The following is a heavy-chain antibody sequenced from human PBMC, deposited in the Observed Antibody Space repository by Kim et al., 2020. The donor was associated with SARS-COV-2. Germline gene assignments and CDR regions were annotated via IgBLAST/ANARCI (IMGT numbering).Heavy chain of an antibody. V-gene: IGHV5-51*01. CDR1: GYRFTSYW. Sequence: GESLKISCKGSGYRFTSYWIGWVRQMPGKGLEWIGIIYPCDSDTRYSPSFQGQVTISADKSISTAYLQWCSLKASDTAMYYCARQAGIYGSGNYYYYGMDVWGRGTAVTVSS. D-gene: IGHD3-10*01. CDR3: ARQAGIYGSGNYYYYGMDV. CDR2: IYPCDSDT. J-gene: IGHJ6*02.